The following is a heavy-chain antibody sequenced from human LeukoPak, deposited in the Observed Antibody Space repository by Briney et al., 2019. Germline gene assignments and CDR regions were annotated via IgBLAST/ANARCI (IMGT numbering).Heavy chain of an antibody. CDR1: GGSFSGYY. CDR2: INHSGST. CDR3: ARGPYCSSTSCYTGNFDY. V-gene: IGHV4-34*01. Sequence: SETLSLTCAVYGGSFSGYYWSWIRQPPGKGLEWIGEINHSGSTNYNPSLKSRVTISADTSKNQFSLKLSSVTAADTAVYYCARGPYCSSTSCYTGNFDYWGQGTLVTVSS. D-gene: IGHD2-2*02. J-gene: IGHJ4*02.